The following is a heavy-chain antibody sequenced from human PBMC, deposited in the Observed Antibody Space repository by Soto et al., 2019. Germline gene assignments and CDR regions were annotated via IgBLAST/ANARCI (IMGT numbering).Heavy chain of an antibody. CDR2: ISYDGSNK. V-gene: IGHV3-30*18. CDR3: AKDRVTGDYDAFDI. D-gene: IGHD3-9*01. CDR1: GFTFSSYG. Sequence: QVRLVESGGGVVQPGRSLRLSCAASGFTFSSYGMHWVRQAPGKGLEWVAVISYDGSNKYYADSVKGRFTISRDNSKNTLYLQMNSLRAEDTAVYYCAKDRVTGDYDAFDIWGQGTMVTVSS. J-gene: IGHJ3*02.